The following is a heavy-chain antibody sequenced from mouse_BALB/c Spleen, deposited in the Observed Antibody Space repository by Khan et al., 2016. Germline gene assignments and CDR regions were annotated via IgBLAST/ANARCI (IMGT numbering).Heavy chain of an antibody. CDR3: ARSSYYAMDY. CDR1: GYSFTGYN. J-gene: IGHJ4*01. Sequence: VQLQQPGPELGKPGASVKISCKASGYSFTGYNMYWVKQSHRKSLEWIGYIDPYNGGTSYNQKSKGKATLTVDKSSSTAYMHLNSLTSEDSAIYYCARSSYYAMDYWGQGTSVTVSS. CDR2: IDPYNGGT. V-gene: IGHV1S135*01.